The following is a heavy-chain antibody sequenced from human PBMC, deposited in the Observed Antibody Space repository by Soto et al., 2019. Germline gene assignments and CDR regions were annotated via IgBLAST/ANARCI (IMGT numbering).Heavy chain of an antibody. Sequence: EVQLVESGGGLVRPGGSMRLSCAASGFTFSSSPMNWVRQAPGKGLEWVSHISTSCTELYLDSLRGRFTISRDNARNSLYLHMHSLRYEDTAVYFCARQMYFNSSAWVWGQGTLVTVSS. V-gene: IGHV3-48*02. CDR3: ARQMYFNSSAWV. J-gene: IGHJ4*02. CDR2: ISTSCTE. CDR1: GFTFSSSP. D-gene: IGHD6-19*01.